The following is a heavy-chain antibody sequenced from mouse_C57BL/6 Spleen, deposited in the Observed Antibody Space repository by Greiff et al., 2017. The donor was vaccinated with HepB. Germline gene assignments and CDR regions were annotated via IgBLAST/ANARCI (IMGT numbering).Heavy chain of an antibody. V-gene: IGHV1-18*01. J-gene: IGHJ1*03. CDR3: ARLGYSNYWYFDV. Sequence: VQLQQSGPELVKPGASVKIPCKASGYTFTDYNMDWVKQSHGKSLEWIGDINPNNGGTIYNQKFKGKATLTVDKSSSTAYMELRSLTSEDTAVYYCARLGYSNYWYFDVWGTGTTVTVSS. D-gene: IGHD2-5*01. CDR2: INPNNGGT. CDR1: GYTFTDYN.